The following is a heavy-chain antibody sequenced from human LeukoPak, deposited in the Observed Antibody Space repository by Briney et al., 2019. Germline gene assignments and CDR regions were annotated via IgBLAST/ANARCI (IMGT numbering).Heavy chain of an antibody. CDR3: ARPAGNAFDI. Sequence: GGSLRLSCAASGFTFSSYEMNWVRQAPGKGLEWVSYISSTGGTIYYADSVKGRFTISRDNAKNSLYLQMNSLRAEDTAVYYCARPAGNAFDIWGQGTMVTVSS. J-gene: IGHJ3*02. V-gene: IGHV3-48*03. CDR2: ISSTGGTI. CDR1: GFTFSSYE. D-gene: IGHD2-2*01.